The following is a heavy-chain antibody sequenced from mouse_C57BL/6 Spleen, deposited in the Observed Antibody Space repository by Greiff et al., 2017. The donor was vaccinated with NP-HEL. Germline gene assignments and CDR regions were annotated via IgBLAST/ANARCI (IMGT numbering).Heavy chain of an antibody. CDR2: IWWDDDK. CDR1: GFSLSTFGMG. J-gene: IGHJ2*01. Sequence: QVTLKECGPGILQPSQTLSLTCSFSGFSLSTFGMGVGWIRQPSGKGLEWLAHIWWDDDKYYNPALKSRLTISKDTSKNQVFLKIANVDTADTATYYCARIAYYDYDGGVVYFDYWGQGTTLTVSS. CDR3: ARIAYYDYDGGVVYFDY. D-gene: IGHD2-4*01. V-gene: IGHV8-8*01.